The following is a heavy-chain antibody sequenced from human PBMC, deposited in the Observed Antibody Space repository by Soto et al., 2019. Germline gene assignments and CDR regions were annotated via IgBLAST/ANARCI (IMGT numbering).Heavy chain of an antibody. J-gene: IGHJ4*02. D-gene: IGHD3-22*01. V-gene: IGHV4-4*07. CDR1: GGSIDTYF. CDR3: ARGPTSGYYPNPFDY. Sequence: QVQLQESGPGLVKPSETLSLTCTVSGGSIDTYFWNWIRQPAGKGLEWIGRLYTSGTTSYNPSLKRRVTMSVDRSKNQFSLKLTSVTAADTAIYYCARGPTSGYYPNPFDYWGPGTQVTVSS. CDR2: LYTSGTT.